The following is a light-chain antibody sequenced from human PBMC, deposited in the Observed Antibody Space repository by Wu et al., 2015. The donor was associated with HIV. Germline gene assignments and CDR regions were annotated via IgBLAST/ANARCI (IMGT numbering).Light chain of an antibody. J-gene: IGKJ2*03. CDR2: GAS. CDR3: QQYGSSPR. V-gene: IGKV3-20*01. Sequence: EIVLTQFPGTLSLSPGEGATLSCRASQSISSIDLAWYQQKPGQAPRLLIYGASNRAAGIPDRFSGSGSGTDFTLTISRLEPADFAVYYCQQYGSSPRFGQGTKLE. CDR1: QSISSID.